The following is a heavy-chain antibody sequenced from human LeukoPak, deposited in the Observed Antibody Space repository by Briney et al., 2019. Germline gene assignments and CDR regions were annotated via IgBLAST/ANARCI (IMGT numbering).Heavy chain of an antibody. CDR1: GFTVITND. D-gene: IGHD3-22*01. CDR3: AKLSPRGSEVVVITSFDY. V-gene: IGHV3-53*01. Sequence: GSLRLSCAASGFTVITNDMTWVPQAPGKGLEWVSVLYSDGNTKYADSVKGRFTISRDNSKNTLYLQMNSLRAEDTAVYYCAKLSPRGSEVVVITSFDYWGQGTLVTVSS. J-gene: IGHJ4*02. CDR2: LYSDGNT.